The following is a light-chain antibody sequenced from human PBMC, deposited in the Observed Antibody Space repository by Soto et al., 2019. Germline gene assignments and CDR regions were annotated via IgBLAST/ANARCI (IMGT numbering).Light chain of an antibody. CDR1: SSDIGTYDH. V-gene: IGLV2-14*01. J-gene: IGLJ1*01. Sequence: QSVLTQPASVSGSPGQSITISCSGTSSDIGTYDHVAWFQQFPGKTPKLMIYSVSNRPSGVSYRFSGSKSGNTVSLTISGLQAEDEADYYCISYTVSRSYVFGTGTKLTVL. CDR2: SVS. CDR3: ISYTVSRSYV.